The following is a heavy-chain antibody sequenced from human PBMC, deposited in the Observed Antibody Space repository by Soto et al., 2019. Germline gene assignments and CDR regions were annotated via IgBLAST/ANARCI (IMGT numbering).Heavy chain of an antibody. CDR2: INHSGST. D-gene: IGHD1-26*01. V-gene: IGHV4-34*01. CDR3: ARAKLWELAIGGYYYYYGMDV. Sequence: PSETLSLTCTVSGGSISHYYWSWIRQPPGKGLEWIGEINHSGSTNYNPSLKSRVTISVDTSKNQFSLKLSSVTAADTAVYYCARAKLWELAIGGYYYYYGMDVWGQGTTVT. J-gene: IGHJ6*02. CDR1: GGSISHYY.